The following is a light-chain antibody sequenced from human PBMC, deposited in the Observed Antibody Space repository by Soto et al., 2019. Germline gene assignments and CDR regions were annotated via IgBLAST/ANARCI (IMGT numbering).Light chain of an antibody. CDR2: DAS. V-gene: IGKV3-20*01. J-gene: IGKJ3*01. Sequence: EIVLTQSPGTLSLSPGERATLSCRASQSVSNTYLAWYQQKPGQAPRLLIYDASRRATGIPDRFSGSGSGTEFTLTISRLETEDFVVYYCQHYDRSPGLFTFGPGTKVDIK. CDR3: QHYDRSPGLFT. CDR1: QSVSNTY.